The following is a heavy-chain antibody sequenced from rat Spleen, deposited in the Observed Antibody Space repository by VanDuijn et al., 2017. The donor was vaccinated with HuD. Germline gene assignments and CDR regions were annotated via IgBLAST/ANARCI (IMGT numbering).Heavy chain of an antibody. CDR2: IWTDGSI. D-gene: IGHD4-5*01. CDR3: ARDRANNYFDY. J-gene: IGHJ2*01. CDR1: GFSLTSYN. V-gene: IGHV2-30*01. Sequence: QVQLKESGPGLVQPSQTLSLTCAVSGFSLTSYNVHWVRQPTGKGLEWMGVIWTDGSIDYNSVFKSRLSIKRDTSKSQVFLKMNSLQTEDRATYYCARDRANNYFDYWGQGVMVTVSS.